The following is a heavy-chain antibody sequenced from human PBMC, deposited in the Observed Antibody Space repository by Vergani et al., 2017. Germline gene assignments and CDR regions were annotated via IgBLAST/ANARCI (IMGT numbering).Heavy chain of an antibody. CDR1: ESSFISNE. Sequence: EVMLVQSGAEVKKPGESLKISCKYSESSFISNEIAWVRQMSGKGLQWMGNINPIDSKSAYSPSFQGQAIMSLDKSITTAYLQRRSLKASDTAIYYCTTHVPCGDGGCLHFDHWGQGTQVTVSS. V-gene: IGHV5-51*01. J-gene: IGHJ4*02. D-gene: IGHD2-8*01. CDR3: TTHVPCGDGGCLHFDH. CDR2: INPIDSKS.